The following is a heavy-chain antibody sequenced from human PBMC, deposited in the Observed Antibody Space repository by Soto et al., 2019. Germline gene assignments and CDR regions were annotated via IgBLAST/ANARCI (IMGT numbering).Heavy chain of an antibody. CDR2: ISAYNGNT. Sequence: ASVKVSCKASGYTFTSYGISWVRQAPGQGLEWMGWISAYNGNTNYAQKLQGRVTMTTDTSTSTAYMELRSLRSDDTAVYYCATLGYCSGGSCYNWFDPWGQGTLVTVSS. V-gene: IGHV1-18*01. CDR3: ATLGYCSGGSCYNWFDP. CDR1: GYTFTSYG. D-gene: IGHD2-15*01. J-gene: IGHJ5*02.